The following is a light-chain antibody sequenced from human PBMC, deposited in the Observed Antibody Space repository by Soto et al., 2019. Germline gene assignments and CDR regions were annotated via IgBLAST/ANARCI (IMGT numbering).Light chain of an antibody. CDR2: GAS. CDR3: LLYFSPDRYT. Sequence: EIVLTQTPGTLSLSPGERATLSCRASQSVTSSHLAWYQQKPGQAPRLLIYGASTRATGIPDRFSGSGSDTDFSRTIRRLDPEDFAMYYCLLYFSPDRYTFGQGTKVQIK. V-gene: IGKV3-20*01. J-gene: IGKJ2*01. CDR1: QSVTSSH.